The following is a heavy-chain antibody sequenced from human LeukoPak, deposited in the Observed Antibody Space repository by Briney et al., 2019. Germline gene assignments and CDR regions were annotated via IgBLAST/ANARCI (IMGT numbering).Heavy chain of an antibody. Sequence: PGGSLRLSCAASGIAFTTAWMSWVRQAPGKGLEWVGRIKSEVDGGTADYAAPVKGRFTISRDDSKDTVFLQMDSLKTEDTAVYYCSTEDQRSSCGQGTLDTVSS. D-gene: IGHD1-1*01. CDR3: STEDQRSS. CDR1: GIAFTTAW. CDR2: IKSEVDGGTA. J-gene: IGHJ5*02. V-gene: IGHV3-15*01.